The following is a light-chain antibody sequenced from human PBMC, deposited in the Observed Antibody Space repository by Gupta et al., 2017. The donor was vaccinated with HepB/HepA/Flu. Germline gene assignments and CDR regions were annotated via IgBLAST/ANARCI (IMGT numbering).Light chain of an antibody. J-gene: IGLJ3*02. CDR3: GTWDSSLSVWV. CDR2: ENN. Sequence: QSVLTQPPSVSAAPGQKVTISCSGSSSNIGNNYTSWYQQLPGTAPKLLIYENNKRPSGIPDRFSGSKSGTSATLGITGLQTGDEADYYCGTWDSSLSVWVFGGGTKLTVL. CDR1: SSNIGNNY. V-gene: IGLV1-51*02.